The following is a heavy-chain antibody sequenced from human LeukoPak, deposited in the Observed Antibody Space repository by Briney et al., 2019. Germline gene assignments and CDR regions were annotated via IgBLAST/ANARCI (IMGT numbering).Heavy chain of an antibody. V-gene: IGHV4-38-2*02. CDR3: ARESGSDKVDY. J-gene: IGHJ4*02. CDR1: GYSISSGYY. Sequence: PSETLSLTCTVSGYSISSGYYWGWIRQPPGKGLEWIGSIYHSGSTYYNPSLKSRVTISVDKSKNQFSLKLSSVTAADTAVYYCARESGSDKVDYWGQGTLVTVSS. D-gene: IGHD1-26*01. CDR2: IYHSGST.